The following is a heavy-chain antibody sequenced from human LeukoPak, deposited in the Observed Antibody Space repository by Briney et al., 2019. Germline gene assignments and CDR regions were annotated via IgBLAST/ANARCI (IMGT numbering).Heavy chain of an antibody. CDR1: GYSFASFW. Sequence: KCGESLKISCKGSGYSFASFWIGWVRQMPGKGLEWMGIIYPGDSDTRYSPSFQGQVTISADKSISTAYLQWSSLKASDTAMYYCARLGNHSSGWYWWFDPWGQGTLVTVSS. CDR2: IYPGDSDT. CDR3: ARLGNHSSGWYWWFDP. V-gene: IGHV5-51*01. J-gene: IGHJ5*02. D-gene: IGHD6-19*01.